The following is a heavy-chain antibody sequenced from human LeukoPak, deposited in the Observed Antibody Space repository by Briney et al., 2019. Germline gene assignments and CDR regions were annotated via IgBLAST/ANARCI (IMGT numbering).Heavy chain of an antibody. CDR2: IYYSGST. CDR3: ARVRGYYDTPYYYGMDV. V-gene: IGHV4-31*03. Sequence: SQTLSLTCTVSGGSISSGGYYWSWIRQHPGKGLEWIGYIYYSGSTYYNPSLKSRVTISVDTSKNQFSLKLSSVTAADTAVYYCARVRGYYDTPYYYGMDVWGQGTTVTVSS. CDR1: GGSISSGGYY. J-gene: IGHJ6*02. D-gene: IGHD3-22*01.